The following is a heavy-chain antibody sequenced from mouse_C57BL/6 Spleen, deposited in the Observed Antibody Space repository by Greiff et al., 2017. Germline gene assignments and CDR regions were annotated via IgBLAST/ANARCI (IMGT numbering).Heavy chain of an antibody. V-gene: IGHV1-52*01. Sequence: QVQLQQPGAELVRPGSSVKLSCKASGYTFTSYWMHWVKQRPIQGLEWIGNIDPSDSETHYNQKFKDKATLTVDKSSSTAYMQLSSLTAEDSAVYYCAREGYYLDYWGQGTTLTVSS. CDR3: AREGYYLDY. J-gene: IGHJ2*01. D-gene: IGHD1-1*02. CDR2: IDPSDSET. CDR1: GYTFTSYW.